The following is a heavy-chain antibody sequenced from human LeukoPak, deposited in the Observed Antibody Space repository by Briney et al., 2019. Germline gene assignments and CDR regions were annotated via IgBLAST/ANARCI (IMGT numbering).Heavy chain of an antibody. CDR1: GYTFTSYA. CDR2: INAGNGNT. D-gene: IGHD3-16*02. V-gene: IGHV1-3*01. CDR3: ARASYDYVWGSYRYTPPDY. J-gene: IGHJ4*02. Sequence: ASVKVSCKASGYTFTSYAMRWVRQAPGQRLEWMGWINAGNGNTKYSQKFQGRVTITRDTSASTAYMEPSSLRSEDTAVYYCARASYDYVWGSYRYTPPDYWGQGTLVTVSS.